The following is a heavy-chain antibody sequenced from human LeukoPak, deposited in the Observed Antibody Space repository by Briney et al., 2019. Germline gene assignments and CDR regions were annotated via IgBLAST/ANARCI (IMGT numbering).Heavy chain of an antibody. CDR3: ARDSKVGAPQYYFDY. J-gene: IGHJ4*02. V-gene: IGHV1-69*13. D-gene: IGHD1-26*01. CDR2: IIPIFGTA. CDR1: GGTFSSYA. Sequence: GASVKVSCKASGGTFSSYAISWVRQAPGQGLEWMGGIIPIFGTANYAQKFQGRVTITADESTSTAYMELSSLRSEDTAVYYCARDSKVGAPQYYFDYWGQGTLVTVSS.